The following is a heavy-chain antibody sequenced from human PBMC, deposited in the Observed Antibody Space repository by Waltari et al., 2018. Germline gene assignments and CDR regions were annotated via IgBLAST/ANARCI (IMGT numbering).Heavy chain of an antibody. CDR3: ARAGSGYDDPLDY. CDR2: ISTSSNYI. V-gene: IGHV3-21*06. J-gene: IGHJ4*02. D-gene: IGHD5-12*01. CDR1: GFPLSPYG. Sequence: EVQLVESGGGLVESGGSLRLSCAVSGFPLSPYGINWVRQSPGKGLELVSFISTSSNYIYYADSVKGRFAVSRDNARNSIFLDMNSLRAEDTAVYYCARAGSGYDDPLDYWGQGTQVTVSS.